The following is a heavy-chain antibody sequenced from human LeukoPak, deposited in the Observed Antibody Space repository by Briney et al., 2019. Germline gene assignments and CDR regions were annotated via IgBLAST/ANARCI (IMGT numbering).Heavy chain of an antibody. Sequence: GGSLRLSCAASGFTFSSYGMHWVRQAPGKGLEWVAVISYDGSNKYYADSVKGRFTISRDNSKNTLYLQMNSLRAEDTAVYYCAKTLPFLTGYWGHYGMDVWGQGTTVTVSS. CDR1: GFTFSSYG. V-gene: IGHV3-30*18. CDR3: AKTLPFLTGYWGHYGMDV. J-gene: IGHJ6*02. CDR2: ISYDGSNK. D-gene: IGHD3-9*01.